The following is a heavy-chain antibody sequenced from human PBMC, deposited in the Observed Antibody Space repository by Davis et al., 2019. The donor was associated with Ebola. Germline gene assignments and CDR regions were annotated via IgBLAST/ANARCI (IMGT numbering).Heavy chain of an antibody. CDR1: GFTFSSYS. D-gene: IGHD4-11*01. Sequence: GESLKISCAASGFTFSSYSMNWVRQAPGKGLEWVSSISSSSSYIYYADSVKGRFTISRDNSKNTLYLQMNSLRAEDTAVYYCARNPLTTVTRWYYYYYGMDVWGQGTTVTVSS. V-gene: IGHV3-21*01. J-gene: IGHJ6*02. CDR3: ARNPLTTVTRWYYYYYGMDV. CDR2: ISSSSSYI.